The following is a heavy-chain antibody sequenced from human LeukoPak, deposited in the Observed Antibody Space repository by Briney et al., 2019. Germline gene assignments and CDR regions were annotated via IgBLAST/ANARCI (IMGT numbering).Heavy chain of an antibody. V-gene: IGHV1-69*13. D-gene: IGHD5-18*01. CDR1: GGTFSSYA. CDR3: ASSGYSYGLVGYYYGMDV. Sequence: ASVKVSCKASGGTFSSYAISWVRQAPGQGLEWMGGIIPIFGTANYAQKFQGRVTITADESTSTAYMELSSLRSEDTAVYYCASSGYSYGLVGYYYGMDVWGQGTTVTVSS. J-gene: IGHJ6*02. CDR2: IIPIFGTA.